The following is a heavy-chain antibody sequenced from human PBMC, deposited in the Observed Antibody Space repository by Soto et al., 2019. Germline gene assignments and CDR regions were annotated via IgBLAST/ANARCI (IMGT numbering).Heavy chain of an antibody. CDR1: GGSVRSGDYY. Sequence: TSETLSLTCTVSGGSVRSGDYYWSWIRQPPGKGLEWIGYIYYSGNTNYNPSLKSRVIISVDTSKNLFSLKLTSVTAADTAVYYCARIPVDTSMIYWLDPWGQGTLVTVSS. D-gene: IGHD5-18*01. V-gene: IGHV4-61*08. CDR3: ARIPVDTSMIYWLDP. CDR2: IYYSGNT. J-gene: IGHJ5*02.